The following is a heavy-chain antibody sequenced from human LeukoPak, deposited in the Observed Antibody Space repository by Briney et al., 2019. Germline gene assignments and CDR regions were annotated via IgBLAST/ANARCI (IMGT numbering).Heavy chain of an antibody. J-gene: IGHJ4*02. Sequence: PSETLSLTCTVSGGSISSSSYYWGWIRRPPGKGLEWIGSIYYSGSTYYNPSLKSRVTISVDTSKNQFSLKLSSVTAADTAVYYCARGYSNYGDYWGQGTLVTVSS. V-gene: IGHV4-39*01. D-gene: IGHD4-11*01. CDR2: IYYSGST. CDR1: GGSISSSSYY. CDR3: ARGYSNYGDY.